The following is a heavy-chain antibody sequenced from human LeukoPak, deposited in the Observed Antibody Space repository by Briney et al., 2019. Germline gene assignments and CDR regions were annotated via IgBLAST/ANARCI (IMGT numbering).Heavy chain of an antibody. Sequence: PGESLKISCKGSGYRFFNHWIGWVRQMPGKGLEWMGSIYPGESDTRYSPSFQGQVTISADKSISTAYLQWSSLKASDTAVYYCARLTEIQVAGVSWFDPWGQGTLVTVSS. CDR2: IYPGESDT. CDR1: GYRFFNHW. CDR3: ARLTEIQVAGVSWFDP. D-gene: IGHD5-18*01. V-gene: IGHV5-51*01. J-gene: IGHJ5*02.